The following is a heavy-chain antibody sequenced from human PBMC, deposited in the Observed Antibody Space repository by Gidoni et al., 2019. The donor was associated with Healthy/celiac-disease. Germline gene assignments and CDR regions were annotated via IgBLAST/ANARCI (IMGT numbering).Heavy chain of an antibody. V-gene: IGHV4-39*01. CDR1: GGSISSSSYY. J-gene: IGHJ6*02. Sequence: QLQLQESGPGLVKPSETLSLTCTVSGGSISSSSYYWGWIRQPPGKGLEWIGSIYYSGSTYYNPSLKSRVTISVDTTKNQFSLKLSSVTAADTAVYYCARPGIAAADTVGYYGMDVWGQGTTVTVSS. CDR3: ARPGIAAADTVGYYGMDV. D-gene: IGHD6-13*01. CDR2: IYYSGST.